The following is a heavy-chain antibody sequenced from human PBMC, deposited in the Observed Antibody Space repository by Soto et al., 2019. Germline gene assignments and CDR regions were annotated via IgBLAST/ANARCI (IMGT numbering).Heavy chain of an antibody. J-gene: IGHJ6*02. CDR1: GGSISSYY. Sequence: SETLSLTCTVSGGSISSYYWSWIRQPPGKGLEWIGYIYYSGSTNYNPSLKSRVTISVDTSKNQFSLKLSSVTAADTAVYYCARDESTVTFYGMDVWGQGTTVTVSS. D-gene: IGHD4-17*01. V-gene: IGHV4-59*01. CDR2: IYYSGST. CDR3: ARDESTVTFYGMDV.